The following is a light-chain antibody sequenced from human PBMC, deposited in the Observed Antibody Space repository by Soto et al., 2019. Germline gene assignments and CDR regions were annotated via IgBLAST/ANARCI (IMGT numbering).Light chain of an antibody. V-gene: IGKV1-39*01. J-gene: IGKJ3*01. Sequence: DIQMTQSPSSLSASVGDRVTITCRASETIGTYLNWYQQKPGQAPHVLVFAATTLQPGVPSSVSGGESGTDFTITINGLQPEDFATYYCQESYSLDLFAFGPGTTVDMK. CDR2: AAT. CDR3: QESYSLDLFA. CDR1: ETIGTY.